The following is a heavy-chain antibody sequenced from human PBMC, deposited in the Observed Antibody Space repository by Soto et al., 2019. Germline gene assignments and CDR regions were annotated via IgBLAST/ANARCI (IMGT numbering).Heavy chain of an antibody. V-gene: IGHV1-2*02. Sequence: ASVKVSCKASGYTFTDSHIHWIRQPPGHGLQWMGWIDPDSGGTEYSQLFQGRVTLTRDTSTKTVFLGLSGLTSDDTAVYYCARAATSKFSESYFGLWGRETLFTVSS. J-gene: IGHJ4*02. CDR1: GYTFTDSH. CDR2: IDPDSGGT. D-gene: IGHD1-26*01. CDR3: ARAATSKFSESYFGL.